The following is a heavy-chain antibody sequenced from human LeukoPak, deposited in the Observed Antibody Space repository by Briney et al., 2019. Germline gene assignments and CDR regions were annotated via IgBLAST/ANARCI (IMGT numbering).Heavy chain of an antibody. CDR3: ARDKSSGYWFIDY. Sequence: PGGSLRLSCAASGFTFSSYWMSWVRQAPGKGLEWVANIKQDGSEKYYVDSVKGRFTISRDNAKNSLYLQMNSLRAEDTAVYYCARDKSSGYWFIDYWGQGTLVTVSS. V-gene: IGHV3-7*01. CDR2: IKQDGSEK. J-gene: IGHJ4*02. CDR1: GFTFSSYW. D-gene: IGHD3-22*01.